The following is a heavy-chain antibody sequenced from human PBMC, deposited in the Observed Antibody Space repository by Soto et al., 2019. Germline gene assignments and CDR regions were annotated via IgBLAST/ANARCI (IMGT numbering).Heavy chain of an antibody. D-gene: IGHD6-19*01. J-gene: IGHJ4*02. CDR1: GYTFSGFY. CDR3: ASAAVTGTAGLDF. Sequence: GASVKVSCKVSGYTFSGFYMHWVRQAPGQGLEGMGWINPNSGGTKSAEKFQGRVTMTRDTSISTAYMELRRLTSDDTAVYYCASAAVTGTAGLDFWGQGTQVTVSS. V-gene: IGHV1-2*02. CDR2: INPNSGGT.